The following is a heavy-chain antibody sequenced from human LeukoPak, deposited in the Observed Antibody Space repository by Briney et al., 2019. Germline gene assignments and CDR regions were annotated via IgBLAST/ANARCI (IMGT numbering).Heavy chain of an antibody. CDR2: IWFDGSNK. D-gene: IGHD3-22*01. V-gene: IGHV3-33*01. Sequence: GGSLRLSCAASGFTFNIYDIHWVRQAPGKGLEWVAVIWFDGSNKYCADSVEGRFTISRDNSKNTLYLQMNGLRAEDTAVYYCAREARHDSSGYYFDFWGQGTLVTVSS. J-gene: IGHJ4*02. CDR1: GFTFNIYD. CDR3: AREARHDSSGYYFDF.